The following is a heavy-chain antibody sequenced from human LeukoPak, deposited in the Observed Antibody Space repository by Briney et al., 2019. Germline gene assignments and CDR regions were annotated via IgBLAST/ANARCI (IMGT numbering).Heavy chain of an antibody. J-gene: IGHJ5*02. D-gene: IGHD3-3*01. Sequence: SQTLSLTCTVSGGSISSGDYYWSWIRQPPGKGLEWIGYIYYSGSTYYNPSLKSRVTISVDTSKNQFSLKLSSVTAADTAVYYCASTISTSPGWFDPWGQGNLVTVSS. CDR2: IYYSGST. CDR1: GGSISSGDYY. CDR3: ASTISTSPGWFDP. V-gene: IGHV4-30-4*08.